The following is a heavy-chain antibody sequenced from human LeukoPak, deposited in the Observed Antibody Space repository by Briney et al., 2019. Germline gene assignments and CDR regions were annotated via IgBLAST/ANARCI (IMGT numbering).Heavy chain of an antibody. CDR2: ISYDGSKT. Sequence: GRSLRLSCAASGFTFMSYAIHWVRQAPGKGLEWVSFISYDGSKTYYADSVKGRFTISRDNSKNTLDLRMNSLRPEDTAVYYCAKLGYGSSGSPRLVDHWGQGTLVTVSS. D-gene: IGHD3-22*01. J-gene: IGHJ4*02. CDR1: GFTFMSYA. CDR3: AKLGYGSSGSPRLVDH. V-gene: IGHV3-30*18.